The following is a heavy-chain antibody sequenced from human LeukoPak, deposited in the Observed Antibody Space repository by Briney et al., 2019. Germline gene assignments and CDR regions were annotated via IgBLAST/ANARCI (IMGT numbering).Heavy chain of an antibody. CDR3: ARDRGWELRGNAFDI. V-gene: IGHV4-59*12. D-gene: IGHD1-26*01. Sequence: PSETLSLTCTVSGGSISSYYWNWIRQPPGRGLEWIGYIYYSGSTNYNPSLKSRVTISVDTSKNQFSLKLSSVTAADTAVYYCARDRGWELRGNAFDIWGQGTMVTVSS. J-gene: IGHJ3*02. CDR2: IYYSGST. CDR1: GGSISSYY.